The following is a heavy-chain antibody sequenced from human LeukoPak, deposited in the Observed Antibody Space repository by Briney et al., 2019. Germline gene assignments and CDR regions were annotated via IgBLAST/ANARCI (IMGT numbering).Heavy chain of an antibody. D-gene: IGHD2-21*02. J-gene: IGHJ4*02. CDR2: IRGSGGST. CDR1: GFTFSSYA. Sequence: GGSLRLSCATSGFTFSSYAMSWVRQAPGKGLEWVSAIRGSGGSTYYADSVKGRFTISRDNSKNTLYLQMNSLRAEDTAVYYCAKGPHIVVVTATFDYWGQGTLVTVSS. V-gene: IGHV3-23*01. CDR3: AKGPHIVVVTATFDY.